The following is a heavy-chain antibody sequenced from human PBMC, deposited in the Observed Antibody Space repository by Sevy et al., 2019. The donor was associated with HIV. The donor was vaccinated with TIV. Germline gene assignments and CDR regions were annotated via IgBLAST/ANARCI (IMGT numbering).Heavy chain of an antibody. Sequence: GGSLRLSCAASGFTFSSNSMNWVRQAPGKGLEWVSSISSSGSYIYYADSVKGRFTISRDNAKNSLYLQMNSLRAEDTAVYYCASLSLAVAGENFDCWGQGTLVTVS. CDR1: GFTFSSNS. CDR3: ASLSLAVAGENFDC. V-gene: IGHV3-21*01. J-gene: IGHJ4*02. CDR2: ISSSGSYI. D-gene: IGHD6-19*01.